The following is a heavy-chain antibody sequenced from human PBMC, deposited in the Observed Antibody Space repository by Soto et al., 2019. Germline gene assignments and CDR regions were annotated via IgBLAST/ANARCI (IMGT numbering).Heavy chain of an antibody. J-gene: IGHJ6*02. D-gene: IGHD3-22*01. CDR1: GGSISSSSYY. CDR2: VYYGGST. V-gene: IGHV4-39*01. CDR3: AGGDYYHSSGYYFYYYTMGV. Sequence: QLHLQESGPGLVKPSETLSLTCTVSGGSISSSSYYWGWIRQPPGKGLEWIGNVYYGGSTYYNPSLKSRLTISVETSKSQFSLKLSSVTAAATAVYYCAGGDYYHSSGYYFYYYTMGVWGHGTTVTVAS.